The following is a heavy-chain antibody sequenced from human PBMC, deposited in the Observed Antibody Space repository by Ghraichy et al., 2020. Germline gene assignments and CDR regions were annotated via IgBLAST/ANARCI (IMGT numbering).Heavy chain of an antibody. CDR2: IGQSGST. CDR3: ARQTTTFDY. V-gene: IGHV4-34*01. J-gene: IGHJ4*02. Sequence: TCDIYGGSYSGFFWSWIRQPPGRGLEWIGEIGQSGSTTYNPSLESRVTMSLDTSRNQLSLRLRSVTAADTAVYYCARQTTTFDYWGQGTLVTVSS. D-gene: IGHD1-1*01. CDR1: GGSYSGFF.